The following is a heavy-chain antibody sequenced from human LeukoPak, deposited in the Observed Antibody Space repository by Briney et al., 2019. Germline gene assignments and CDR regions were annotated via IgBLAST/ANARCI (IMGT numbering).Heavy chain of an antibody. Sequence: GGSLRLSCAASGLTFSSYAMSWVRQAPGKGLEWVLAISAGGISTYYADSVKGRFTISRDNSRNTLYLQMNSLRAEDTAVYYCAKDKVGCSSTSCYPRGDLDYWGQGTLVTVSS. J-gene: IGHJ4*02. CDR3: AKDKVGCSSTSCYPRGDLDY. V-gene: IGHV3-23*01. CDR1: GLTFSSYA. D-gene: IGHD2-2*01. CDR2: ISAGGIST.